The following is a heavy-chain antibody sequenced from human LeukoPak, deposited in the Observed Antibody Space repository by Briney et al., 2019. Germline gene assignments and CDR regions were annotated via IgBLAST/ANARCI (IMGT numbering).Heavy chain of an antibody. V-gene: IGHV4-39*01. Sequence: SETLSLTCTVSGGSISSSSYYWGWIRQPPGKGLEWIGSISYSGSTYYNPSLKSRVTISVDTSKNQFSLKLSSVTAADTAVYYCARQGYSSSWTRYYYYYMDVWGKGTTVTISS. CDR1: GGSISSSSYY. CDR2: ISYSGST. J-gene: IGHJ6*03. CDR3: ARQGYSSSWTRYYYYYMDV. D-gene: IGHD6-13*01.